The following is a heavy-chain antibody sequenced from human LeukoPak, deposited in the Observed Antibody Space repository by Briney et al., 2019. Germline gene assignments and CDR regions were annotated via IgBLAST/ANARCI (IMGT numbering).Heavy chain of an antibody. D-gene: IGHD4-17*01. J-gene: IGHJ4*02. CDR1: GFTFSDYY. CDR2: ISSSGSTI. V-gene: IGHV3-11*04. Sequence: GGSLRLSCAASGFTFSDYYMSWIRQAPGKGLEWVSYISSSGSTIYYADSVKGRFTISRDNSKNTLYLQMNSLRAEDTAVYYCAKDSRAGGSTVTTLGYWGQGTLVTVSS. CDR3: AKDSRAGGSTVTTLGY.